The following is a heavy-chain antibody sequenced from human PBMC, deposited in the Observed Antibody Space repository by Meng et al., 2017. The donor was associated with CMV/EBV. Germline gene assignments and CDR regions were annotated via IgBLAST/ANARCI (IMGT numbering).Heavy chain of an antibody. CDR1: GYTFTGYS. D-gene: IGHD3-16*01. CDR2: PNPNSGGT. CDR3: ARHYDYDDY. V-gene: IGHV1-2*02. Sequence: VHIVQSGANVKKLGSLVKCYCKAPGYTFTGYSMPWVRQAPGQGLEWMGWPNPNSGGTNYAQKFQGRVTMTRDTSISTAYMGLSRLRSDDTAVYYCARHYDYDDYWGQGTLVTVSS. J-gene: IGHJ4*02.